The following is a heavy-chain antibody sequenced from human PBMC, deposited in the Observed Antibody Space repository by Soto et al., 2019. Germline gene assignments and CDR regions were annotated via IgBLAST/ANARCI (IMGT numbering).Heavy chain of an antibody. D-gene: IGHD3-10*01. Sequence: GGSLRLSCAASGFTFSDYYMSWIRQAPGKGLEWVSYISSSGSTIYYADSVKGRFTISRDNAKNSLYLQMNSLRAEDTAVYYCARGGSGGSGSYYIGGRYYYMDVWGKGTTVTVSS. V-gene: IGHV3-11*01. CDR2: ISSSGSTI. CDR3: ARGGSGGSGSYYIGGRYYYMDV. J-gene: IGHJ6*03. CDR1: GFTFSDYY.